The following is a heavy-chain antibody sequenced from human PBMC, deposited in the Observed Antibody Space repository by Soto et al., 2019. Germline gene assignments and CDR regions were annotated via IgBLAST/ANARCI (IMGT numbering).Heavy chain of an antibody. CDR2: IIPIFGTA. D-gene: IGHD2-15*01. Sequence: SVKVSCKASGGTFSSYAISWVRQAPGQGLEWMGGIIPIFGTANYAQKFQGRVTITADESTSTAYMELSSLRSEDTAVYYCASVSRFKRVAATVDYWGQGTLVTVSS. CDR1: GGTFSSYA. V-gene: IGHV1-69*13. CDR3: ASVSRFKRVAATVDY. J-gene: IGHJ4*02.